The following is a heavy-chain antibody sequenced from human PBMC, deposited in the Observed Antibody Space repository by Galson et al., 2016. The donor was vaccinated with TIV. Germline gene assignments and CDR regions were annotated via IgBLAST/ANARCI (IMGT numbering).Heavy chain of an antibody. Sequence: QSGAEVTKPGESLKISCRGSGYRFSDYWIGWVRQTPEEGLEWMGVIYPGASDTKYSPSFQGQVTISADKSINTAYLQWNRLKASDTAIYFCATLSSGWPDYFDNWGQGTQVIVSS. J-gene: IGHJ4*02. CDR2: IYPGASDT. CDR1: GYRFSDYW. CDR3: ATLSSGWPDYFDN. V-gene: IGHV5-51*01. D-gene: IGHD6-19*01.